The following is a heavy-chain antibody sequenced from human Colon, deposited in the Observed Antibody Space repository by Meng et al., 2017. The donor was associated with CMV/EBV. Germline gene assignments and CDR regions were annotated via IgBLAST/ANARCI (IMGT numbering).Heavy chain of an antibody. D-gene: IGHD5-12*01. Sequence: GESLKIPCAAFGSSFSSYEMNWVRQAPGKGLEWVSYISSSGNTIHYADSVKGRFTICRDNVKNSLYLHMNSLRAKDAAVYYLATVVRLPVGGKYDYPGMDDWGQGTTVTVSS. CDR1: GSSFSSYE. CDR2: ISSSGNTI. V-gene: IGHV3-48*03. CDR3: ATVVRLPVGGKYDYPGMDD. J-gene: IGHJ6*02.